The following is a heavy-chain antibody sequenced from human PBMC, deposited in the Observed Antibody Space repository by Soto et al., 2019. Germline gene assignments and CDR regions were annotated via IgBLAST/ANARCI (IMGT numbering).Heavy chain of an antibody. CDR3: ARDRSGSYYRSGWFDP. CDR1: GGTFSSYA. CDR2: IIPIFGTA. D-gene: IGHD1-26*01. Sequence: SVKVSCKASGGTFSSYAISWVRQAPGQGLEWMGAIIPIFGTANYAQKFQGRVTITADESTSTAYMELSSLRSEDTAVYYCARDRSGSYYRSGWFDPWGQGTLVTVSS. J-gene: IGHJ5*02. V-gene: IGHV1-69*13.